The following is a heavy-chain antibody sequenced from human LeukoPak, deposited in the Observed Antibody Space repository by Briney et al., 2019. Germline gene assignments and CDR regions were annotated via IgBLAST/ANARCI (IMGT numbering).Heavy chain of an antibody. CDR3: AREHSSSGWGYFDY. Sequence: SGGSLRLSCAAPGFTFSSCEMNWVCQAPGKGLEWVSYITNRGSGSTIYYAGSVKGRFTVSRDDAKNSLYLQMNSLRVEDTAVYYCAREHSSSGWGYFDYWGQGALVTVSS. CDR2: ITNRGSGSTI. J-gene: IGHJ4*02. D-gene: IGHD6-25*01. CDR1: GFTFSSCE. V-gene: IGHV3-48*03.